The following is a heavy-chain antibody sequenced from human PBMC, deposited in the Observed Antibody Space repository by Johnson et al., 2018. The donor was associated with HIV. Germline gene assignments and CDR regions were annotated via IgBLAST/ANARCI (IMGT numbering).Heavy chain of an antibody. V-gene: IGHV3-30*03. CDR3: ARGRERGMFDI. CDR2: ISYDGRDA. CDR1: GFSFSSYD. D-gene: IGHD5-24*01. J-gene: IGHJ3*02. Sequence: QVQLVESGGGVVQPGRSLRLSCAASGFSFSSYDMHWVRQAPGKGLEWVAVISYDGRDAYYADSVKGRFTSSRDNSKNTLYLQMNSLRAEDTAVYYCARGRERGMFDIWGQGTMVTVSS.